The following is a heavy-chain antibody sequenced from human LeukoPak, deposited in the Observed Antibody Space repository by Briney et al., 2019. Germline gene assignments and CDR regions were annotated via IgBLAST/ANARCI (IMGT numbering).Heavy chain of an antibody. CDR2: ITTYNGDT. J-gene: IGHJ4*02. Sequence: GASVKVSCKASGYTFTSYYMHWVRQAPGQGLEWMGYITTYNGDTNYAQKFQGRGTMTTDTSTSTAYLELRSLKSDDTAMYYCARGRYSGSYTLFDYWGQGILVTVSS. D-gene: IGHD1-26*01. CDR1: GYTFTSYY. V-gene: IGHV1-18*04. CDR3: ARGRYSGSYTLFDY.